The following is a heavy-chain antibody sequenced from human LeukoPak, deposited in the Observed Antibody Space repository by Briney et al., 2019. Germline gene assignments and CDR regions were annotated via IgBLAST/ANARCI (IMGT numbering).Heavy chain of an antibody. CDR3: ANPVWSAPTWFDP. CDR1: GFTFSSHA. CDR2: ISGSGGST. Sequence: PGGCLRLSCAASGFTFSSHAMSWVRQAPGKGLEWVSAISGSGGSTYYADSVKGRFTISRDNSKNTLYPQMNSLRAEDTAVYYCANPVWSAPTWFDPWGQGTLVTVSS. D-gene: IGHD3-3*01. J-gene: IGHJ5*02. V-gene: IGHV3-23*01.